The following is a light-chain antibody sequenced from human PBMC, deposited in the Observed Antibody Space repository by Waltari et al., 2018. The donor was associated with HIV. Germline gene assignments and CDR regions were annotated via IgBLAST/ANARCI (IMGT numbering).Light chain of an antibody. CDR1: SSDVGDSTY. J-gene: IGLJ1*01. CDR3: CSYAGNYSYV. Sequence: QSALTQPRSVSGSPGPSVTISCTGTSSDVGDSTYVSWYRQNPGKVPKLMIYDVSKRPSGVPERFSGSRSGNTASLTISGLQAEDEADDFCCSYAGNYSYVFGSGSRVTVL. V-gene: IGLV2-11*01. CDR2: DVS.